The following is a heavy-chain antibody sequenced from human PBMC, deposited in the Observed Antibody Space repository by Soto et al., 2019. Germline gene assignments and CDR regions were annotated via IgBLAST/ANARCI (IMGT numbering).Heavy chain of an antibody. CDR3: ARYHPSSSIAGYYYYMDV. CDR1: GFTFSSYA. CDR2: ISGSGGST. Sequence: GGSLRLSCAASGFTFSSYAMSWVRQAPGKGLEWVSAISGSGGSTYYADSVKGRFTISRDNSKNTLYLQMNSLRAEDTAVYYCARYHPSSSIAGYYYYMDVWGKGTTVTVSS. J-gene: IGHJ6*03. V-gene: IGHV3-23*01. D-gene: IGHD6-6*01.